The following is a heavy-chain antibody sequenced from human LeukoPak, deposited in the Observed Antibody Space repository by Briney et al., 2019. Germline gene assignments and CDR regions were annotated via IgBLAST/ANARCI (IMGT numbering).Heavy chain of an antibody. V-gene: IGHV5-51*01. CDR1: GYRFTTYW. D-gene: IGHD6-6*01. Sequence: GESLKISCKGSGYRFTTYWIGWVRQMPGKGLEWMGIIYPGDSDTRYSPSFQGQVTISADKSVNTAYLQWSSLKASDTAIYFCARREYSSSSFHFDSWGQGTRVIVSS. J-gene: IGHJ4*02. CDR3: ARREYSSSSFHFDS. CDR2: IYPGDSDT.